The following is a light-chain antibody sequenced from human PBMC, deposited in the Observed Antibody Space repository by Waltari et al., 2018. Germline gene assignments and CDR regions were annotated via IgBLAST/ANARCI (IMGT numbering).Light chain of an antibody. V-gene: IGKV3-15*01. CDR3: QQYNVWPRT. CDR2: GVS. J-gene: IGKJ1*01. Sequence: VMTQSPATLSESPGKMVTLTCRASQSVSNNVAWYQQRPGQAPRLLIDGVSTRATDVPAKFRGSRAGKEVTLTINTLQSEDAATYYCQQYNVWPRTFGQGTKVEI. CDR1: QSVSNN.